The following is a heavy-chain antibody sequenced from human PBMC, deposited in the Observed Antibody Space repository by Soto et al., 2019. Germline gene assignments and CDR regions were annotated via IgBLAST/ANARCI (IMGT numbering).Heavy chain of an antibody. J-gene: IGHJ5*02. D-gene: IGHD3-16*01. CDR1: GGSFSGYY. CDR3: AIVRRSLGVSGRGRFDP. Sequence: QVQLQQWGAGLLKPSETLSLTCAVYGGSFSGYYWSWIRQPPGKGLEWIGEINHSGSTNYNPSLKSRVTISVDTSKNQFSLKLSSVTAADTAVYYCAIVRRSLGVSGRGRFDPWGQGTLVTVSS. V-gene: IGHV4-34*01. CDR2: INHSGST.